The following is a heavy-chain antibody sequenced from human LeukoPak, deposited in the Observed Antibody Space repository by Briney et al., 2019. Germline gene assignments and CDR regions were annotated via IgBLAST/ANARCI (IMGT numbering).Heavy chain of an antibody. CDR2: ISYSGST. Sequence: SQTLSLTCTVSGGSISSGGSYWTWIRQHPGKGLEWIGYISYSGSTYYNPSLKSRVTISVDTSKNQFSLKLSSMTAADTAVYYCTRTASYGSGSYFGLVGYYGMDVWGQGTTVTVSS. V-gene: IGHV4-31*03. CDR3: TRTASYGSGSYFGLVGYYGMDV. CDR1: GGSISSGGSY. J-gene: IGHJ6*02. D-gene: IGHD3-10*01.